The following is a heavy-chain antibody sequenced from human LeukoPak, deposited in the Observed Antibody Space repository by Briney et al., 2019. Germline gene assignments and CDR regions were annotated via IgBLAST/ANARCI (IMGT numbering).Heavy chain of an antibody. CDR2: IKQDGSEK. CDR1: GFTFSSYW. V-gene: IGHV3-7*01. D-gene: IGHD4-11*01. J-gene: IGHJ4*02. Sequence: GGSLRLSCAASGFTFSSYWMSWVRQAPGKGLEWVANIKQDGSEKYYVDSVKGRFIISRDNAKNSLYLQMNSLRAEDTAVYYCARGIPHDYSNYDGFDYWGQGTLVTVSS. CDR3: ARGIPHDYSNYDGFDY.